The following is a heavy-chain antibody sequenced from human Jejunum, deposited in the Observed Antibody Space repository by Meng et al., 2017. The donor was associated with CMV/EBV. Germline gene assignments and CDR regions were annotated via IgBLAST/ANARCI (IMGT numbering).Heavy chain of an antibody. CDR1: TYY. D-gene: IGHD3-10*01. CDR2: IYYSGNT. Sequence: TYYWSWIRQPPRKGLGWIGDIYYSGNTNYSPSLKSRVTISVDTSKKQFSLKLSSVAAADTAVYYCARAKPVGYDSGTYYNSFDCWGQGTLVTVSS. V-gene: IGHV4-59*01. J-gene: IGHJ4*02. CDR3: ARAKPVGYDSGTYYNSFDC.